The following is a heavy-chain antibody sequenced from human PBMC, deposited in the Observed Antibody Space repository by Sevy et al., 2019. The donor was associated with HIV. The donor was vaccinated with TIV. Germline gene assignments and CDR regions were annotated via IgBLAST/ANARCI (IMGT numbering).Heavy chain of an antibody. Sequence: GGSLRLSCATSGFFFNTYNMNWVRQAPGKGLEWVSSISRSRSYINYADSVKGRFTISRDNAENSLFLQMNSLRAEDTDVYYCVRGDGGWGITRYYFDYWGQGTLVTVSS. CDR1: GFFFNTYN. D-gene: IGHD3-10*01. V-gene: IGHV3-21*04. J-gene: IGHJ4*02. CDR3: VRGDGGWGITRYYFDY. CDR2: ISRSRSYI.